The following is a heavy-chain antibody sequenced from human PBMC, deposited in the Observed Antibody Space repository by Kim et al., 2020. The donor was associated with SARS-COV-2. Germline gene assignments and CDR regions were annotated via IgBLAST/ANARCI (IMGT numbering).Heavy chain of an antibody. D-gene: IGHD6-19*01. CDR3: AKKYFPLAGSDPFDS. V-gene: IGHV3-23*01. CDR1: GFTFSTYA. J-gene: IGHJ4*02. CDR2: ISMSGDST. Sequence: GGSLRLSCAASGFTFSTYAMSWVRQAPGKGLERVSGISMSGDSTYYADSVKGRFTVSRDNSKNALYLQMNNLRAEDTAVYYCAKKYFPLAGSDPFDSWGQGTLVTVSS.